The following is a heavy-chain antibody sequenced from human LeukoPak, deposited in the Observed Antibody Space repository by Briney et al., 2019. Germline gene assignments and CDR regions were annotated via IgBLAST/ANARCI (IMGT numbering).Heavy chain of an antibody. J-gene: IGHJ4*02. CDR2: FDPEDGET. Sequence: ASVKVSCKVSGYTLTELSMHWVRQAPGKGLEWMGGFDPEDGETIYAQKFQGRVTMTEDTSTDTAYMELSSLRSEDTAVYYCATVWELPEGGHCFDYWGQGTLVTVSS. CDR3: ATVWELPEGGHCFDY. CDR1: GYTLTELS. V-gene: IGHV1-24*01. D-gene: IGHD1-26*01.